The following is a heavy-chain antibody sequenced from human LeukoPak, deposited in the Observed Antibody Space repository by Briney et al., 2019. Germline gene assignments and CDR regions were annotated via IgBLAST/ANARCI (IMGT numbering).Heavy chain of an antibody. Sequence: PSETQSLTCAVYGGSFSGYYWSWIRQPPGKGLEWIGEINHSGSTNYNPSLKSRVTISVDTSKNQFSLKLSSVTAADTAVCYCARATYGDYYYYYMDVWGKGTTVTVSS. V-gene: IGHV4-34*01. D-gene: IGHD4-17*01. J-gene: IGHJ6*03. CDR2: INHSGST. CDR3: ARATYGDYYYYYMDV. CDR1: GGSFSGYY.